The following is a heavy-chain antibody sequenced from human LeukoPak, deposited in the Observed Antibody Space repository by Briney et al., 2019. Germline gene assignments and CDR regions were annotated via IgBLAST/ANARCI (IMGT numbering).Heavy chain of an antibody. D-gene: IGHD2-2*02. CDR2: INHSGST. CDR3: ARRRLPKYCSSTSCYTPFYYYGMDV. Sequence: SETLSLTCAVYGGSFSGYYWSWIRQPPGKGLDWIGEINHSGSTNYNPSLKSRVTISVDTSKNQFSLKLSSVTAADTAVYYCARRRLPKYCSSTSCYTPFYYYGMDVWGQGTTVTVSS. CDR1: GGSFSGYY. J-gene: IGHJ6*02. V-gene: IGHV4-34*01.